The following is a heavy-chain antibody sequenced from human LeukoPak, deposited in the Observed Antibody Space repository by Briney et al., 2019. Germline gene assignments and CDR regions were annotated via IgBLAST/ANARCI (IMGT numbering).Heavy chain of an antibody. D-gene: IGHD3-16*02. CDR3: ARDQYDYVWGSYRPYFEY. Sequence: ASVKVSCKASGYTFTSYGISWVRQAPGQGLEWMGSISPYNGNTNYAQKLQGRVTMTTDTSTSTAYMELRSLRSDDTAVYYCARDQYDYVWGSYRPYFEYWGQGTLVTVSS. V-gene: IGHV1-18*01. J-gene: IGHJ4*02. CDR2: ISPYNGNT. CDR1: GYTFTSYG.